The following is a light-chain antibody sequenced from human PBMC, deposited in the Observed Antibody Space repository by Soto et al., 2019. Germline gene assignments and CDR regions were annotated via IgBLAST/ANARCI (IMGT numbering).Light chain of an antibody. Sequence: EIVLTQSPGTLPLSPGERATLSCRASQSVSSNYLVWYQQKPGQAPRPLIYGASSRATGIPDRFSGSGSGTDFILTISRLEPEDFAGYYCQQYANSPFTFGQGLKLEIK. CDR2: GAS. J-gene: IGKJ2*01. V-gene: IGKV3-20*01. CDR1: QSVSSNY. CDR3: QQYANSPFT.